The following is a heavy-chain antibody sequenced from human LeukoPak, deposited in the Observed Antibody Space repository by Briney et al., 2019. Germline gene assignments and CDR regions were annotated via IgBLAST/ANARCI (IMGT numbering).Heavy chain of an antibody. CDR3: ASSIRYYDFWSGYYTSYYFDY. V-gene: IGHV5-51*01. Sequence: GESLKISCKGSGYSFTSYWIGWVRQMPGKGLEWMGIIYPGDSDTRYSPSFQGRVTISADKSISTAYLQWSSLKASDTAMYYCASSIRYYDFWSGYYTSYYFDYWGQGTLVTVSS. D-gene: IGHD3-3*01. CDR2: IYPGDSDT. J-gene: IGHJ4*02. CDR1: GYSFTSYW.